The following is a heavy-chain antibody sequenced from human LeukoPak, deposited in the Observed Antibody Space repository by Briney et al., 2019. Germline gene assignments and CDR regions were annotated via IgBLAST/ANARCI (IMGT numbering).Heavy chain of an antibody. V-gene: IGHV4-39*01. CDR3: ARRDYDYVWGTYRRYRPFDY. J-gene: IGHJ4*02. CDR1: GASISSSSHY. D-gene: IGHD3-16*02. Sequence: SETLSLTCTVSGASISSSSHYWGWIHQPPGKGLEWIGSIDYSGSTNYNPSLKSRVTISVDTSKNQFSLRLSSVTAADTAVYYCARRDYDYVWGTYRRYRPFDYWGQGTLVTVSS. CDR2: IDYSGST.